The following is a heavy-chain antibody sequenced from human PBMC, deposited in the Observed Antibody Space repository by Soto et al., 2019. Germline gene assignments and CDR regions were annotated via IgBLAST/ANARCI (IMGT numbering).Heavy chain of an antibody. CDR2: IHGGGNSA. Sequence: GGSLRLSCAASGFTFCGYAMSWVRQAPGKGLEWVLVIHGGGNSAYYADSVKGRSTISRDNSKDTLYLQLNSLRAEDTAIYFCAKGTGSGTRCDMDVWGQGTTVTVSS. V-gene: IGHV3-23*01. CDR1: GFTFCGYA. D-gene: IGHD3-10*01. J-gene: IGHJ6*02. CDR3: AKGTGSGTRCDMDV.